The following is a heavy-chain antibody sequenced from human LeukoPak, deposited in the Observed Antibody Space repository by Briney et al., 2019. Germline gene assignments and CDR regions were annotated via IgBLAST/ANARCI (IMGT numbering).Heavy chain of an antibody. D-gene: IGHD3-9*01. J-gene: IGHJ6*03. CDR3: ARAPSHHLRYFDWLYPRNYYYMDV. CDR1: RGTFSSYA. Sequence: GASVKVSCKASRGTFSSYAISWVRQAPGQGLEWMGGIIPRFGTANYAQQFQGRVTMTRNTSISTAYMELSSLRSEDTAVYYCARAPSHHLRYFDWLYPRNYYYMDVWGKGTTVTISS. V-gene: IGHV1-69*05. CDR2: IIPRFGTA.